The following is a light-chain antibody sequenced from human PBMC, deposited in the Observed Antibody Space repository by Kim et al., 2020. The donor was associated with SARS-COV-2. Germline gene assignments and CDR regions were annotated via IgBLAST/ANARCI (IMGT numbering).Light chain of an antibody. Sequence: PAQSVTISCTGTSSDVGGYNYVSWYQQHPGKAPKLMIYEVSKRPSGVPDRFSGSKSGNTASLTVSGLQAEDEADYYCSSYAGRLRVFGGGTQLTVL. CDR3: SSYAGRLRV. CDR2: EVS. J-gene: IGLJ2*01. V-gene: IGLV2-8*01. CDR1: SSDVGGYNY.